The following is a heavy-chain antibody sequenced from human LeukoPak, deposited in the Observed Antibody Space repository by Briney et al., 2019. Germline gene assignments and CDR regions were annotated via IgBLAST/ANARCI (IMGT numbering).Heavy chain of an antibody. CDR1: GFAFSTYW. CDR3: ARGPDHGGSYYHD. Sequence: GGSLRLSCAASGFAFSTYWMHWVRQAPGKGLVWVSRINSDGSTTEYADSVKGRFTISRDNAKNTLFLQLSSLRAEDTAVYYCARGPDHGGSYYHDWGQGTLVTVSS. CDR2: INSDGSTT. V-gene: IGHV3-74*03. J-gene: IGHJ4*02. D-gene: IGHD1-26*01.